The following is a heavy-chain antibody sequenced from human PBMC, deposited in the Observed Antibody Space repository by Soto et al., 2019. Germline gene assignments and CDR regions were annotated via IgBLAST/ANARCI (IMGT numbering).Heavy chain of an antibody. CDR3: ANDAVVVGATLSWFDP. Sequence: GGSLRLACAASGFTFSSYAMSGGRQAPGKGLEWVSAVSGSGVSTYYADSVKGRFAISRDNSKNTLYLQLNSLRAEDTAVYYCANDAVVVGATLSWFDPWGQGTLVTVSS. J-gene: IGHJ5*02. CDR1: GFTFSSYA. D-gene: IGHD2-15*01. V-gene: IGHV3-23*01. CDR2: VSGSGVST.